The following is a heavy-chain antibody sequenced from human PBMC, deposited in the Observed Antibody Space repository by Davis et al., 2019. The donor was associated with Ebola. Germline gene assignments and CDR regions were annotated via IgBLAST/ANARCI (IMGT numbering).Heavy chain of an antibody. V-gene: IGHV3-48*02. J-gene: IGHJ4*02. Sequence: GESLKISCVASGFTFSRYSMNWVRQAPGKGLEWVSYISSSSSTLYYADSVRGRFIISRDSAKSSVSLQLNSLRDDDTAVYYCARGGDSSVWYARFDYWGPGTLVTVSS. CDR3: ARGGDSSVWYARFDY. CDR2: ISSSSSTL. CDR1: GFTFSRYS. D-gene: IGHD6-13*01.